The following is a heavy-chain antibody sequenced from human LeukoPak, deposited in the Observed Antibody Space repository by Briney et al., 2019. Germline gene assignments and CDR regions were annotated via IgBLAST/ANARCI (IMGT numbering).Heavy chain of an antibody. V-gene: IGHV4-34*01. CDR1: GGPFSGYY. CDR3: ARVADYSNYYLQY. CDR2: INHSGST. Sequence: PSETLSLTCAVYGGPFSGYYWSWLRQPPGKGLEWIGEINDSGITEWIGEINHSGSTNYNQSLKNRVIISLDTSKNQFSLKLSSVTAADTAVYYCARVADYSNYYLQYWGQGTLVTVSS. D-gene: IGHD4-11*01. J-gene: IGHJ4*02.